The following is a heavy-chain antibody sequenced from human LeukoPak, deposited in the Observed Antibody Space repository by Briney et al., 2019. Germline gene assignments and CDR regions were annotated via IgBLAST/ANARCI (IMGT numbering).Heavy chain of an antibody. Sequence: SETLSLTCAVYGGSFSGYYRSWIRQPPGKGLEWIGEINHSGSTNYNPSSKSRVTISVDTSKNRFSMKLSSVTAADTAVYYCARASYAAYYYDSSGYYPYWGQGTLVTVSS. D-gene: IGHD3-22*01. J-gene: IGHJ4*02. CDR3: ARASYAAYYYDSSGYYPY. CDR1: GGSFSGYY. CDR2: INHSGST. V-gene: IGHV4-34*01.